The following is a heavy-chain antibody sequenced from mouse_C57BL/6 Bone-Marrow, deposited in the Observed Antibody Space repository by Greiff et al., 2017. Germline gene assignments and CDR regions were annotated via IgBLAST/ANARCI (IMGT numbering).Heavy chain of an antibody. CDR3: ARPYDYVSWFAY. D-gene: IGHD2-4*01. J-gene: IGHJ3*01. V-gene: IGHV1-64*01. CDR1: GYTFTSYW. CDR2: IHPNSGST. Sequence: QVQLQQPGAELVKPGASVKLSCKASGYTFTSYWMHWVKQRPGQGLEWIGMIHPNSGSTNYNEKFKSKATLTVDKSSSTAYMQLSSLTSEDSAVYYGARPYDYVSWFAYWGQGTLVTVSA.